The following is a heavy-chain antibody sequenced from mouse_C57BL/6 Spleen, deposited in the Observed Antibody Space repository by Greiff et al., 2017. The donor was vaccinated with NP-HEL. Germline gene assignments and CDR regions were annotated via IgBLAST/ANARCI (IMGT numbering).Heavy chain of an antibody. D-gene: IGHD1-1*01. J-gene: IGHJ1*03. CDR1: GYSFTSYY. V-gene: IGHV1-66*01. Sequence: VKLQESGPELVKPGASVKISCKASGYSFTSYYIHWVKQRPGQGLEWIGWIYPGSGNTKYNEKFKGKATLTADTSSSTAYMQLSSLTSEDSAVYYCAREGTTVVADWYFDVWGTGTTVTVSS. CDR3: AREGTTVVADWYFDV. CDR2: IYPGSGNT.